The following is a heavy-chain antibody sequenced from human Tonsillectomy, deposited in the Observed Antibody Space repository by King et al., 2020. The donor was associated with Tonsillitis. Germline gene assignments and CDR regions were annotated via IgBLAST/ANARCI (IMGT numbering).Heavy chain of an antibody. CDR1: GFTFSSYA. CDR3: ARENYYHSSGYFDF. J-gene: IGHJ4*02. Sequence: VQLVESGGGVVQPGRSLRLSCAASGFTFSSYAMHWVRQAPGKGLEWGAVRSYDGSNKYYADSVKGRFTISRDNSRNTLYLQMNSLRAEDTAVYYCARENYYHSSGYFDFWGQGTLVTVSS. CDR2: RSYDGSNK. D-gene: IGHD3-22*01. V-gene: IGHV3-30*16.